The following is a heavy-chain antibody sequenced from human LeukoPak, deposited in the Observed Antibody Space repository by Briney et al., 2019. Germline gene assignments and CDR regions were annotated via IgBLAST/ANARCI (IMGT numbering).Heavy chain of an antibody. CDR2: IKSKADGGTT. J-gene: IGHJ4*02. D-gene: IGHD2/OR15-2a*01. CDR3: TRIFRTAHFDY. Sequence: GGSLRLSCAASGFTVSSNYMSWVRQAPGKGLEWVGRIKSKADGGTTDYAAPVKGRFTISRDDSENTLYLQVNSLKTEDTAVYYCTRIFRTAHFDYWGQGTPVTVSS. CDR1: GFTVSSNY. V-gene: IGHV3-15*01.